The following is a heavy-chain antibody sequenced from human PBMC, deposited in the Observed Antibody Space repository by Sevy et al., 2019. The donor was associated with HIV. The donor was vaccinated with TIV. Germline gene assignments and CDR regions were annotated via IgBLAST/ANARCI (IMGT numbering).Heavy chain of an antibody. CDR1: GFNFKYYS. V-gene: IGHV3-48*01. CDR2: IDSSGGSI. J-gene: IGHJ4*02. CDR3: ARPKCTSTSCFLGLEN. D-gene: IGHD2-2*01. Sequence: AGSLRLSCAASGFNFKYYSIYWVHQAPGERLEWVSYIDSSGGSIYQADSVRGRFTISRDNANNSAYLQMNSLRPEDTAVYYCARPKCTSTSCFLGLENWGQGTLVTVSS.